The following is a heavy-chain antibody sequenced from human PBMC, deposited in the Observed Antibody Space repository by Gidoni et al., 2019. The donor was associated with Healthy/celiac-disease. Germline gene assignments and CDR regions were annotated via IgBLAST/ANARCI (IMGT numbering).Heavy chain of an antibody. D-gene: IGHD3-22*01. J-gene: IGHJ4*02. CDR3: VKLPLVVVPHYDY. CDR1: GFTFSSHA. Sequence: EVQLVESGGGLVQPGASLRLSCSASGFTFSSHAMHWVRQAPGKGLEYVSAISSNGGSTYYADSVKGRFTISRDNSKNTLYLQMSSLRAEDTAVYYCVKLPLVVVPHYDYWGQGTLVTVSS. V-gene: IGHV3-64D*06. CDR2: ISSNGGST.